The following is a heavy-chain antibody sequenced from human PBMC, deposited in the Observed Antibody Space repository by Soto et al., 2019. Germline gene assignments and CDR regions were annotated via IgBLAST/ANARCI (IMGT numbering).Heavy chain of an antibody. D-gene: IGHD6-19*01. J-gene: IGHJ4*02. V-gene: IGHV2-5*02. Sequence: QITVKESGPTLVKATQSLTLTCTFSGFSLSTSGGGVGWIRQPPGKALEWLAVIYWDDDKSYSQSLKSMLTIAKDTYKHQVARTMTHMDPVDTATYFCAHTKVTHWLGPHFVFWGQGTLVTVSS. CDR3: AHTKVTHWLGPHFVF. CDR1: GFSLSTSGGG. CDR2: IYWDDDK.